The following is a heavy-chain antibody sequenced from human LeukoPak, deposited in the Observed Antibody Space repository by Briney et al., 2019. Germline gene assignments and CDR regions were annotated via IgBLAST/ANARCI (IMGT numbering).Heavy chain of an antibody. CDR1: GYTFTTYY. J-gene: IGHJ4*02. CDR2: INPTGGST. D-gene: IGHD6-13*01. Sequence: GASVKVSCKASGYTFTTYYIHWVRQAPGQGLEWMGIINPTGGSTTYAQKFQGRVTMTRDTSTSTVFMELNSLRSEDTAVYYCALHSSTWYWGQGTLVTVSS. CDR3: ALHSSTWY. V-gene: IGHV1-46*01.